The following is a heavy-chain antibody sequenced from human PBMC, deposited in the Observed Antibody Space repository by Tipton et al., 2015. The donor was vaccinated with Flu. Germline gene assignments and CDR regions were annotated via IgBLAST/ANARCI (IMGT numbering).Heavy chain of an antibody. CDR3: ARGFYDFWGGFPFDY. CDR2: IYSGGST. CDR1: GFTASSNY. V-gene: IGHV3-53*04. Sequence: SLRLSCAASGFTASSNYMSWVRQAPGKGLEWVSVIYSGGSTYYADSVKGRFTISRHNSKNTLYLQMNSLRAEDTAVYYCARGFYDFWGGFPFDYWGQGTLVTVSS. D-gene: IGHD3-3*01. J-gene: IGHJ4*02.